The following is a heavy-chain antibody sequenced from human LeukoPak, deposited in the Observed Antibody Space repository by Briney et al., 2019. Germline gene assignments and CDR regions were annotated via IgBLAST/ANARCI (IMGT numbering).Heavy chain of an antibody. V-gene: IGHV3-30*02. CDR1: GFTFSDYG. Sequence: GSLRLSCAASGFTFSDYGMHWVRQAPGKGLEWVAFIQSDANNKYYADSVKGRFTISRDNSKNTLYLQMNSLRAEDTAVYYCANYCGGDCYSPLDAFDIWGQGTMVTVSS. J-gene: IGHJ3*02. CDR3: ANYCGGDCYSPLDAFDI. CDR2: IQSDANNK. D-gene: IGHD2-21*01.